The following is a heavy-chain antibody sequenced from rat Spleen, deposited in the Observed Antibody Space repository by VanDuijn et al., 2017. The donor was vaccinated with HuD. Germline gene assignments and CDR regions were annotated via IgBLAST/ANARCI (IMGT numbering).Heavy chain of an antibody. V-gene: IGHV5-17*01. D-gene: IGHD1-9*01. CDR3: ARPYYGYKGDWFAY. Sequence: EVQLVESGGGLVQPGRSLKFSCAASGFTFSDYAMAWVRQAPKKGLEWVATISYEGSSTYYGDSVKGRFTISRDNAKSTLYLQMNSLRSEDTATYYCARPYYGYKGDWFAYWGQGVMVTVSS. CDR1: GFTFSDYA. CDR2: ISYEGSST. J-gene: IGHJ2*01.